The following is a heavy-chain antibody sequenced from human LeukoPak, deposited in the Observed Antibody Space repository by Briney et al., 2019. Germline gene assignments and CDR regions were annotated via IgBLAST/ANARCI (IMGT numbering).Heavy chain of an antibody. V-gene: IGHV3-30*18. CDR2: ISYDGSNK. Sequence: GGSLRLSCAASGFTFSSYGMHWVRQAPGKGLEWVAVISYDGSNKYYADSVKGRFTISRDNPKNTLYLQMNSLRAEDTAVYYCAKDGAYYYDSSGYYYDYWGQGTLVTVSS. CDR1: GFTFSSYG. J-gene: IGHJ4*02. D-gene: IGHD3-22*01. CDR3: AKDGAYYYDSSGYYYDY.